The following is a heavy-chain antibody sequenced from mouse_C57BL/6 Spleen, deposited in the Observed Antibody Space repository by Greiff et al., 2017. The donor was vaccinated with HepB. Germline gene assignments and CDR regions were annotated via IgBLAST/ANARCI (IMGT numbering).Heavy chain of an antibody. CDR3: TRGITTVVATDY. Sequence: DVKLQESGTVLARPGASVKMSCKTSGYTFTSYWMHWVKQRPGQGLEWIGAIYPGNSDTSYNQKFKGKAKLTAVTSASTAYMELSSLTNEDSAVYYCTRGITTVVATDYWGQGTTLTVSS. V-gene: IGHV1-5*01. J-gene: IGHJ2*01. D-gene: IGHD1-1*01. CDR2: IYPGNSDT. CDR1: GYTFTSYW.